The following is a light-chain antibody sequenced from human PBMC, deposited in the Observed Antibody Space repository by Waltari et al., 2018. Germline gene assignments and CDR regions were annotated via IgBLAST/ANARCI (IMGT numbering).Light chain of an antibody. CDR3: SSYITTNTLEL. Sequence: QSALTQPASVSGSTGQSITISCTGTSSDVGSYNYVSWYQQHPGKAPKLMIYDVSYRPSGVSNRFSGSKSGNTASLTISGLQAEDEADYYCSSYITTNTLELFGGGTSLTVL. J-gene: IGLJ2*01. CDR2: DVS. CDR1: SSDVGSYNY. V-gene: IGLV2-14*03.